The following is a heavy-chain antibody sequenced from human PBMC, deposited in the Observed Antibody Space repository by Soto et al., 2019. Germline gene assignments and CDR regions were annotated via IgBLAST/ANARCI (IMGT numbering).Heavy chain of an antibody. CDR3: ARDRDDFYGMDV. D-gene: IGHD3-3*01. CDR2: IYYSGST. CDR1: GGSISSYY. Sequence: SETLSLTCTVSGGSISSYYWSWIRQPPGKGLEWIGNIYYSGSTNYNPSLKSRVTISVDTSKNQFSLKLSSVTAADTAVYYCARDRDDFYGMDVWGQGTTVTVSS. J-gene: IGHJ6*02. V-gene: IGHV4-59*01.